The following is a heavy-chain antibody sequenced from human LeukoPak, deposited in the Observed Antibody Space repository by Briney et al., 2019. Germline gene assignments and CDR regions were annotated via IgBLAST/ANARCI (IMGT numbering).Heavy chain of an antibody. CDR1: GFTFSSYA. V-gene: IGHV3-30*04. D-gene: IGHD3-22*01. Sequence: GGSLRLSCAPSGFTFSSYAMHWVRQAPGKGLEWVAVISYDGSNKYYADSVKGRFTISRDNSKNTLYLQMNSLRAEDTAVYYCARDSYYYDSSGSLDYWGQGTLVTVSS. CDR3: ARDSYYYDSSGSLDY. CDR2: ISYDGSNK. J-gene: IGHJ4*02.